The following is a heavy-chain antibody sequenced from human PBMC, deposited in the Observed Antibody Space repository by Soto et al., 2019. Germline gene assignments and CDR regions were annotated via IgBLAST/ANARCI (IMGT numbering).Heavy chain of an antibody. J-gene: IGHJ4*03. CDR2: RYHRGTT. CDR1: GSSISSRSY. Sequence: SETLSLTCTVSGSSISSRSYWAWIRHPPGKGPESIARRYHRGTTSYTPSLQSRITTSVDTSNNRFCRRVTSVTATDTAVYFCARVHVIVVAGSTFDYWGHWTLVPVAS. V-gene: IGHV4-38-2*02. D-gene: IGHD2-2*01. CDR3: ARVHVIVVAGSTFDY.